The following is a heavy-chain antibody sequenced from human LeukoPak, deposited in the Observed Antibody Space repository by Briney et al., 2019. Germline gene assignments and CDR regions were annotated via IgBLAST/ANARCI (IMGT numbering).Heavy chain of an antibody. J-gene: IGHJ6*02. CDR3: AREYPTTYYYYSMDV. CDR1: GFTFSSYA. CDR2: ISYDGSNK. Sequence: GRSLRLSCAASGFTFSSYAMHWVRQAPGKGLEWVAVISYDGSNKYYADSVKGRFTISRDNSKNTLYLQMNSLRAEDTAVYYCAREYPTTYYYYSMDVWGQGTTVTVSS. D-gene: IGHD1-14*01. V-gene: IGHV3-30*04.